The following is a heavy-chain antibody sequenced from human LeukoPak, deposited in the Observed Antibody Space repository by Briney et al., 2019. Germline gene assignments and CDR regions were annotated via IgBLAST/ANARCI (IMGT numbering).Heavy chain of an antibody. D-gene: IGHD6-6*01. CDR3: ARAVAARSPLGY. V-gene: IGHV4-59*01. CDR1: RGSIGSYY. Sequence: SETLSLTCTVSRGSIGSYYWSWIRQPPGKGLEWIGDIYYSGSTNSNPSLKGRVTMSVDTSKNQFSLNLTSVTAADTAVYYCARAVAARSPLGYWGQGALVTVSS. J-gene: IGHJ4*02. CDR2: IYYSGST.